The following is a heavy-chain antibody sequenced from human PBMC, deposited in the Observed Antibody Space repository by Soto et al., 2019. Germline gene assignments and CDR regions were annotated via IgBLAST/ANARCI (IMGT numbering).Heavy chain of an antibody. V-gene: IGHV3-74*01. CDR3: ARSRDGYNFVGDC. J-gene: IGHJ4*02. CDR2: INIDGSST. CDR1: GFTISSNW. Sequence: EVQLVESGGGIVQPGGSLRLSCAASGFTISSNWMHWVRQAPGKGLVWVSRINIDGSSTSYADSVKGRFTISRDNAKNTLYLQVNCLRAEDTAVYYCARSRDGYNFVGDCWGQGTLVTVSS. D-gene: IGHD5-12*01.